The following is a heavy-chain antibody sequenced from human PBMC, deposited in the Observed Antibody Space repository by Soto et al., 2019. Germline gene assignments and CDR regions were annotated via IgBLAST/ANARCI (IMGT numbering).Heavy chain of an antibody. V-gene: IGHV4-39*01. CDR1: GGSISSSSYY. D-gene: IGHD2-15*01. Sequence: PSETLSLTCTVSGGSISSSSYYWGWIRQPPRKGLEWIGSIYNSGSTYYNPSLKSRVTISVDTSKNQFSLKLSSVTAADTAVYYCARTSEVFRGYCSGGSCSHFDYWGQGTLVTVSS. CDR2: IYNSGST. J-gene: IGHJ4*02. CDR3: ARTSEVFRGYCSGGSCSHFDY.